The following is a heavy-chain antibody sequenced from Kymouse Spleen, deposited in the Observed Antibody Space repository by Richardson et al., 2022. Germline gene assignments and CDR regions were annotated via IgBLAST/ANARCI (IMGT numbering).Heavy chain of an antibody. J-gene: IGHJ3*02. Sequence: QVQLQESGPGLVKPSETLSLTCTVSGGSISSYYWSWIRQPPGKGLEWIGYIYYSGSTNYNPSLKSRVTISVDTSKNQFSLKLSSVTAADTAVYYCARDRSGSYYGDAFDIWGQGTMVTVSS. CDR3: ARDRSGSYYGDAFDI. CDR1: GGSISSYY. D-gene: IGHD1-26*01. CDR2: IYYSGST. V-gene: IGHV4-59*01.